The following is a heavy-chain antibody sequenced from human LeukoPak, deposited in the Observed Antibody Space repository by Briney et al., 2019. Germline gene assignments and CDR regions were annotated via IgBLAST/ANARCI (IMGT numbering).Heavy chain of an antibody. V-gene: IGHV1-18*04. D-gene: IGHD3-9*01. Sequence: ASVKVSCKASGYTFTGYYMHWVRQAPGQGLEWMGWISAYNGNTNYAQKLQGRVTMTTDTSTSTAYMELRSLRSDDTAVYYCARKGNNILTGYYHFDYWGQGTLVTVSS. CDR2: ISAYNGNT. CDR1: GYTFTGYY. J-gene: IGHJ4*02. CDR3: ARKGNNILTGYYHFDY.